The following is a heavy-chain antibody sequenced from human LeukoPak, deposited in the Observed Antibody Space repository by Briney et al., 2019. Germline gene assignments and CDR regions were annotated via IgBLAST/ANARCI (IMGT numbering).Heavy chain of an antibody. V-gene: IGHV3-7*01. CDR2: INQDGSQK. CDR3: ARGLATAAAY. CDR1: GFTFNKYW. Sequence: GGSLRLSCADSGFTFNKYWMSWVRQAPGKGLEWMVNINQDGSQKYYLDSVKGRFTISRDNAESSVYLQMNSLRAEDTALYYCARGLATAAAYWGQGTLVTVSS. J-gene: IGHJ4*02. D-gene: IGHD6-13*01.